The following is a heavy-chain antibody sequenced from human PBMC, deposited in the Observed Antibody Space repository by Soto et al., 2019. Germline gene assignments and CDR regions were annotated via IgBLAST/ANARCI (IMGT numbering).Heavy chain of an antibody. CDR2: IIPIFGTA. CDR1: GGTFSSYA. CDR3: ASTLPSPVAIYYYFDD. V-gene: IGHV1-69*13. Sequence: SVKVSCKVSGGTFSSYAISLVRQAPGQGLEWMGGIIPIFGTANYAQKFQGRVTITADESTSTAYMELSSLRSEDTAVYYCASTLPSPVAIYYYFDDWGQGTLVTVSS. J-gene: IGHJ4*02. D-gene: IGHD2-15*01.